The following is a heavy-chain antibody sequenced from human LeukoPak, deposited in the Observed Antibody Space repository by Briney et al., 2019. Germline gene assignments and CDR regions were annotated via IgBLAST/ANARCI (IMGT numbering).Heavy chain of an antibody. J-gene: IGHJ4*02. Sequence: GGSLRLSCAASGFTVSSNYMSWVRQAPGKGLEWVSVIYSGGSTYYADSVKGRFTISRDDAKNSLNLQMSSLRAEDTAVYYCARDRTGRGTYYFDYWGQGTLVTVSS. D-gene: IGHD3-16*01. CDR3: ARDRTGRGTYYFDY. V-gene: IGHV3-53*01. CDR2: IYSGGST. CDR1: GFTVSSNY.